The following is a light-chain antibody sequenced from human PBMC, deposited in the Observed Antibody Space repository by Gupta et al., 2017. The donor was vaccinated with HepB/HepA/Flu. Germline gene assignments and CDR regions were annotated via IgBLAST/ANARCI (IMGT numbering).Light chain of an antibody. CDR1: QSISNL. V-gene: IGKV1-5*03. J-gene: IGKJ1*01. Sequence: DIQMTQSPSTLSASVGDRVTITCRASQSISNLLAWYQQKPGKAPKLLIYKASSVKSGVPSRFSGSGSGTEFTLTISSRQPDDFATYYCQQENSYPWTFGQGTKVEIK. CDR3: QQENSYPWT. CDR2: KAS.